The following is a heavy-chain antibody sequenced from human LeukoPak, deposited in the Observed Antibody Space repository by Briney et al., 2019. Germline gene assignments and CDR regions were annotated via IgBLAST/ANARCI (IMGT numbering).Heavy chain of an antibody. CDR2: ISYDGSNK. J-gene: IGHJ4*02. CDR3: ARDVIYRFYGDYAN. CDR1: GFTFSSYA. Sequence: TGGSLRLSCAASGFTFSSYAMHWVRQAPGKGLEWVAVISYDGSNKYYADSVKGRFTISRDNSKNTLYLQMNSLRAEDTAVYYCARDVIYRFYGDYANWGQGTLVTVSS. D-gene: IGHD4-17*01. V-gene: IGHV3-30-3*01.